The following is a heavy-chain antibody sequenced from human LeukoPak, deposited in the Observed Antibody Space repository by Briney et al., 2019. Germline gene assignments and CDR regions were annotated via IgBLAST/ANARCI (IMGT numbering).Heavy chain of an antibody. J-gene: IGHJ4*02. V-gene: IGHV3-15*01. CDR3: TTDISITIFGVVPQSV. Sequence: PGGSLRLSCAASGFTFSNAWMSWVRQAPGKGLEWVGRIKSKTEGGTTDYAAPVKGRFTISRDDSKNTLYLQMNSLKTEDTAVYYCTTDISITIFGVVPQSVWGQGTLVTVSS. D-gene: IGHD3-3*01. CDR2: IKSKTEGGTT. CDR1: GFTFSNAW.